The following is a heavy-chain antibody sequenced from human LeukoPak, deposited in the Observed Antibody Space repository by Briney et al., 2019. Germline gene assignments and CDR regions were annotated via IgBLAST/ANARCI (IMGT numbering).Heavy chain of an antibody. CDR1: GFTFSTYW. D-gene: IGHD3-22*01. CDR2: ISSSGSTV. J-gene: IGHJ4*02. Sequence: GGSLRLSCAASGFTFSTYWMHWVRQAPGQGLEWVAYISSSGSTVYYADSVKGRFTISRDNAKNSLFLQMNSLRAEDTADYYCAREKFYDNSGYDYWGQGTLVTVSS. V-gene: IGHV3-48*04. CDR3: AREKFYDNSGYDY.